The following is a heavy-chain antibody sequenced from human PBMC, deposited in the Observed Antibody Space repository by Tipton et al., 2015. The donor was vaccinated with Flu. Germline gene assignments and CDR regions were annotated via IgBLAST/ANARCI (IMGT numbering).Heavy chain of an antibody. V-gene: IGHV4-59*08. D-gene: IGHD6-6*01. CDR3: ARGSIAASRYFDY. Sequence: TLSLTCTVSGGSISSYYWSWIRQPPGKGLEWIGYIYYSGSTNYNPSLKSRVTISVDTSKKQFSLKLSSVTAADTAVYYCARGSIAASRYFDYWGQGTLVTVSS. CDR1: GGSISSYY. J-gene: IGHJ4*02. CDR2: IYYSGST.